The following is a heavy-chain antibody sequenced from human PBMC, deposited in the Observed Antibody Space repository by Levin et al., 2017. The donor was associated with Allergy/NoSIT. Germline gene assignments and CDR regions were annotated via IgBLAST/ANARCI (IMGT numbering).Heavy chain of an antibody. Sequence: GASVKVSCKASGGTFSSYAISWVRQAPGQGLEWMGGIIPIFGTANYAQKFQGRVTITADESTSTAYMELSSLRSEDTAVYYCARHTPQYSGSYQSPFDYWGQGTLVTVSS. D-gene: IGHD1-26*01. CDR2: IIPIFGTA. CDR1: GGTFSSYA. V-gene: IGHV1-69*13. J-gene: IGHJ4*02. CDR3: ARHTPQYSGSYQSPFDY.